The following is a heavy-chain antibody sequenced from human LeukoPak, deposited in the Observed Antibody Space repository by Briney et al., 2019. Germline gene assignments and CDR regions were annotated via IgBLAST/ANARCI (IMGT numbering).Heavy chain of an antibody. V-gene: IGHV3-43*01. CDR2: ISRGGESI. D-gene: IGHD6-6*01. CDR1: GFTFDEES. CDR3: AKGMYSSSSSGIDY. Sequence: PGGSLRLSSEASGFTFDEESMHWVRQSPGKGLEWICLISRGGESIHYADSVKGRFTISRDNSENSLHLQMNSLRTEDTALYYCAKGMYSSSSSGIDYWGQGTPVTVSS. J-gene: IGHJ4*02.